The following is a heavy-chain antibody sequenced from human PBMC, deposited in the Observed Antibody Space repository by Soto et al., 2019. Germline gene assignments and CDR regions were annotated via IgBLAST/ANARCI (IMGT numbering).Heavy chain of an antibody. V-gene: IGHV4-59*08. J-gene: IGHJ2*01. CDR1: GGSITSYF. CDR3: ARFNGYFDL. Sequence: QVQLQESGPGLVKPSETLSLTCTVSGGSITSYFWSWIRQPPGKELEWIGYIYYSGSTNYNPSLKSRVTISVDTSKNQFSLKLSSVTAADTAVYYCARFNGYFDLWGRGTLVTVSS. CDR2: IYYSGST.